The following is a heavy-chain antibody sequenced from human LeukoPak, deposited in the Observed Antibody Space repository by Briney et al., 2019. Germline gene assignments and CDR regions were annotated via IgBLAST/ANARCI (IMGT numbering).Heavy chain of an antibody. Sequence: SETLSLTCTVSGGSISSSSYYWGWIRQPPGKGLEWIGSIYYSGSTYYNPSLKSRVTISIDTSKNQFSLKVSSVTAADTAVYYCARPDYRAYYYSMDVWGQGTTVTVSS. CDR2: IYYSGST. D-gene: IGHD4-11*01. V-gene: IGHV4-39*01. CDR3: ARPDYRAYYYSMDV. CDR1: GGSISSSSYY. J-gene: IGHJ6*02.